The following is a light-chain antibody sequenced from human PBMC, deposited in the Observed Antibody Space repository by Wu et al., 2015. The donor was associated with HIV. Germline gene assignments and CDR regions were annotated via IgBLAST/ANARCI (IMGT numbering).Light chain of an antibody. V-gene: IGKV3D-20*02. CDR3: QQRSNWPPYT. J-gene: IGKJ2*01. CDR2: AAS. CDR1: QSVRSSH. Sequence: EIVLTQSPGTLSLSPGEGATLSCRASQSVRSSHLAWYQQKPGQAPRLIIYAASTRATGIPDRFSGSGSGTDFTLTISSLEPEDFAVYYCQQRSNWPPYTFGQGTKLEIK.